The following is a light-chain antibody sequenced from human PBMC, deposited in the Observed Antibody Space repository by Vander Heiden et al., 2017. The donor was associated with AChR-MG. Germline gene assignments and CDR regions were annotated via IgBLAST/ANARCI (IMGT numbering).Light chain of an antibody. J-gene: IGLJ1*01. CDR2: DVS. V-gene: IGLV2-11*01. CDR1: SSDVGGYNY. CDR3: CSYAGSYTFV. Sequence: QSALTQPRPVSGSPGQSVTISCTGPSSDVGGYNYVSWYQQPPGKAPKLMIYDVSKRPSGVPDRFSGSKSGNTASLTISGLQAEDEADYYCCSYAGSYTFVFGTGTKVTVL.